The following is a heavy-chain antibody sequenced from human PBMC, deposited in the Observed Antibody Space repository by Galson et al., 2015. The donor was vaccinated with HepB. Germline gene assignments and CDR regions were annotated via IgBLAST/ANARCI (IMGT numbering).Heavy chain of an antibody. Sequence: SLRLSCAASGFTFSRYGMHWVRQAPGKGLEWVAVISYDGSNKYYADSVKGRFTISRDNSKNTLYLQMNSLRAEDTAVYYCAKDKQWLSYYYYGIDVWGQGTTVTVSS. CDR3: AKDKQWLSYYYYGIDV. CDR2: ISYDGSNK. V-gene: IGHV3-30*18. D-gene: IGHD6-19*01. CDR1: GFTFSRYG. J-gene: IGHJ6*02.